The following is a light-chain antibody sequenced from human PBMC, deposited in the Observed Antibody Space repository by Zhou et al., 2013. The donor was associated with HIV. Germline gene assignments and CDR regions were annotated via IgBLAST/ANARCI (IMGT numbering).Light chain of an antibody. V-gene: IGKV3-15*01. Sequence: EIVMTQSPATLSVSPGERATLSCRASQSVSNNLAWYQQKPGQAPRLLIYGVSTRATGIPARFSGSGSGTEFTLTISSLRSEDFAFYYCQQYDIWPRVIFGPGTKVDIK. J-gene: IGKJ3*01. CDR3: QQYDIWPRVI. CDR1: QSVSNN. CDR2: GVS.